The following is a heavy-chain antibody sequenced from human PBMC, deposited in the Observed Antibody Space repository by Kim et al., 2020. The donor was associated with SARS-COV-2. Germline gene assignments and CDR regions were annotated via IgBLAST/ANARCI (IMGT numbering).Heavy chain of an antibody. CDR3: SRWASGHTAGYNY. CDR1: GDTFSGYY. Sequence: ASVKVSCKGSGDTFSGYYIHWVRQAPGQRLEWMGRINPNSGGTNYEQKFQDRITMTWDTSITTAYMELSSLRFYDTAVYYCSRWASGHTAGYNYWRPGSL. J-gene: IGHJ4*02. V-gene: IGHV1-2*06. D-gene: IGHD5-12*01. CDR2: INPNSGGT.